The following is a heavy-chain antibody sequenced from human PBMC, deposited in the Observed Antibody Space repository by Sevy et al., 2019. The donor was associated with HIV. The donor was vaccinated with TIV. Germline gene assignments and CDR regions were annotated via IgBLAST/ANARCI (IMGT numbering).Heavy chain of an antibody. CDR3: ARDQWIVVVPAGLYYYYGMDV. D-gene: IGHD2-2*01. Sequence: GGSLRLSCAASGFTFSSYWMHWVRQAPGKGLVWVSRINSDGSSTSYADSVKGRFTISRDNAKNTLYLQMNSLRAEDTAGYYCARDQWIVVVPAGLYYYYGMDVWGQGTTVTVSS. CDR1: GFTFSSYW. V-gene: IGHV3-74*01. J-gene: IGHJ6*02. CDR2: INSDGSST.